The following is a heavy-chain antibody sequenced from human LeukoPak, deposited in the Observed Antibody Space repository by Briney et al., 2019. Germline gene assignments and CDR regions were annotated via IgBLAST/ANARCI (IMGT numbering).Heavy chain of an antibody. V-gene: IGHV7-4-1*02. CDR1: GYTFTSYA. CDR2: INTNTGNP. CDR3: ARSVGYCDSTNCYTYYFDY. J-gene: IGHJ4*02. Sequence: ASVKVSCKASGYTFTSYAMNWVRQAPGQGLEWMGWINTNTGNPTYAQGFTGRFVFSLDTSVSTAYLQISSLKAEDTAVYYCARSVGYCDSTNCYTYYFDYWGQGTLVTVSS. D-gene: IGHD2-2*01.